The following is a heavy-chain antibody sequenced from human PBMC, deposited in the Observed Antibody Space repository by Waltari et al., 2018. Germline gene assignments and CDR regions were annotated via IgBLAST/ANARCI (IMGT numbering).Heavy chain of an antibody. CDR3: ARSMNYGPDY. CDR2: INPDGRTT. D-gene: IGHD3-10*01. CDR1: ALPFRPYW. J-gene: IGHJ4*02. Sequence: EGQLVESGGDLVQPGGSLRLSCAASALPFRPYWMHWVRQAPGKGLVWVARINPDGRTTTYADSVRGRFSISRDNAKNTLYLQMNSLTVEDTAVYFCARSMNYGPDYWGRGTLVTVSS. V-gene: IGHV3-74*01.